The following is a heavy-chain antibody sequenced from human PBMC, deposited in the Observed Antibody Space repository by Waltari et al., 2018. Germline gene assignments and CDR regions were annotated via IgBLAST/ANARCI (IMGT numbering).Heavy chain of an antibody. CDR1: GFPFSSYA. J-gene: IGHJ6*02. V-gene: IGHV3-23*01. Sequence: EVQLLESGGGLVQPGGSLRLSCAASGFPFSSYALSCVRQAPGKGLEWVSAISGSGGSTYYADSVKGRFTISRDNSKNTLYLQMNSLRAEDTAVYYCAKEDPGYYYYYYGMDVWGQGTTVTVSS. CDR2: ISGSGGST. CDR3: AKEDPGYYYYYYGMDV.